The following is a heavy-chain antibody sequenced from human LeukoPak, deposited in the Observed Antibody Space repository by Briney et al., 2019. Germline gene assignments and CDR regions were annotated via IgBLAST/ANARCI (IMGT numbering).Heavy chain of an antibody. CDR1: GGTYSSYA. D-gene: IGHD3-22*01. CDR3: ARSYDSSGYSLDY. J-gene: IGHJ4*02. Sequence: ASVKVSCKASGGTYSSYAISWVRQAPGQGLEWMGGIIPIFGTANYAQKFQGRVTITTDESTSTAYMELSSLRSEDTAVYYCARSYDSSGYSLDYWGQGTLVTVSS. V-gene: IGHV1-69*05. CDR2: IIPIFGTA.